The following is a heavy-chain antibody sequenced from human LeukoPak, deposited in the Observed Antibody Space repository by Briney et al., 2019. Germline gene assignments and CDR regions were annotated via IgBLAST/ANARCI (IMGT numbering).Heavy chain of an antibody. J-gene: IGHJ5*02. V-gene: IGHV4-59*01. CDR2: IYYNGYA. CDR1: GGSISSYY. Sequence: ETLSLTRTVSGGSISSYYWSWIRQPPGKGLEWIGYIYYNGYANYNSSLTSRATISIDRSKNQFSLKLISVTAADTAVYYCARGRQKRGIDPWGQGTLVIVSS. CDR3: ARGRQKRGIDP.